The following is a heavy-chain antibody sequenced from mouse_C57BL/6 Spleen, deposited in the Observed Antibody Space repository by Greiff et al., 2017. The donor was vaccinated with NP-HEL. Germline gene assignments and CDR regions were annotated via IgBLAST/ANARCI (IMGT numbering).Heavy chain of an antibody. D-gene: IGHD3-3*01. CDR3: ARAGLGQRYWYFDV. V-gene: IGHV1-39*01. CDR1: GYSFTDYN. Sequence: EVQLQQSGPELVKPGASVKISCKASGYSFTDYNMNWVKQSNGKSLEWIGVINPNYGTTSYNQKFKGKATVTVDQSSSTAYMQLNSLTSEDAAVYYCARAGLGQRYWYFDVWGTGTTVTVSS. CDR2: INPNYGTT. J-gene: IGHJ1*03.